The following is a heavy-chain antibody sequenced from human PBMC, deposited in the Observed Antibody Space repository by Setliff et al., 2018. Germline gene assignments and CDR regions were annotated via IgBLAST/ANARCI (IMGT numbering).Heavy chain of an antibody. CDR2: IIPIFGTA. J-gene: IGHJ4*02. Sequence: SVKVSCKASGYTFTSYYMHWVRQAPGQGLGWMGGIIPIFGTANYAQKFQGRVTITADESTSTAYMELSSLRSEDTAVYYCASSRDYNFWSGYYSPLDYWGQGTLVTVSS. D-gene: IGHD3-3*01. V-gene: IGHV1-69*13. CDR1: GYTFTSYY. CDR3: ASSRDYNFWSGYYSPLDY.